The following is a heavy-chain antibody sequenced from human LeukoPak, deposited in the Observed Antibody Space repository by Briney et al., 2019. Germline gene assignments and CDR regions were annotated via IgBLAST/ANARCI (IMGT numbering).Heavy chain of an antibody. J-gene: IGHJ4*02. D-gene: IGHD1-26*01. Sequence: PGGSLRLSCAASGFTFSSYSMNWVRQAPGKGLEWVSSISSSSNYIYYADSVKGRFTISRDNAKNSLYLQMNSLRAEDTAVYYCARVLPPQRGSYSGSYEGGTEYWGQGTLVTVSS. CDR1: GFTFSSYS. V-gene: IGHV3-21*01. CDR3: ARVLPPQRGSYSGSYEGGTEY. CDR2: ISSSSNYI.